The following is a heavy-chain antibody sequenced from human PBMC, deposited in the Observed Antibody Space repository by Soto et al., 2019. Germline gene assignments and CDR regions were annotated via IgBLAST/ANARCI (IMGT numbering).Heavy chain of an antibody. CDR2: IYSGGST. CDR3: ARGPLGDYYDSSGYYYYYFDY. D-gene: IGHD3-22*01. J-gene: IGHJ4*02. Sequence: GGSLRLSCAASGFTFSPYAMHWVRQAPGKGLEWVSVIYSGGSTYYADSVKGRFTISRHNSKNTLYLQMNSLRAEDTAVYYCARGPLGDYYDSSGYYYYYFDYWGQGTLVTVSS. CDR1: GFTFSPYA. V-gene: IGHV3-53*04.